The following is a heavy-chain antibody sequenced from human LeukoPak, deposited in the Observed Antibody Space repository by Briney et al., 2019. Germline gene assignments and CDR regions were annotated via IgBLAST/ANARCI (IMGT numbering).Heavy chain of an antibody. CDR2: IYHSGST. CDR1: GGSISSSSYY. Sequence: SETLSLTCTVSGGSISSSSYYWGWIRQPPGKGLEWIGSIYHSGSTYYNPSLKSRVTISVDTSKKQFSLKLNSVTAADTAVYYCARANYYDTSGYSRGAFDIWGQGTMVTVSS. V-gene: IGHV4-39*07. D-gene: IGHD3-22*01. J-gene: IGHJ3*02. CDR3: ARANYYDTSGYSRGAFDI.